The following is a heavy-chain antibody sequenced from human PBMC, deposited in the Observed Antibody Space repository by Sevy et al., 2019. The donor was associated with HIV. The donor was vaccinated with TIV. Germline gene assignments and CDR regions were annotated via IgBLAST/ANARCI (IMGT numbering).Heavy chain of an antibody. CDR3: ARSPRKIAAAGTHFDY. D-gene: IGHD6-13*01. CDR1: GYSFTSYW. J-gene: IGHJ4*02. CDR2: IYPGDSDT. Sequence: GESLKISCKGSGYSFTSYWIGWVRQMPGKGLEWMGIIYPGDSDTRYSPSFQGQVTISADKPISTAYLQWSSLKASDTAMYYCARSPRKIAAAGTHFDYWGQGTLVTVSS. V-gene: IGHV5-51*04.